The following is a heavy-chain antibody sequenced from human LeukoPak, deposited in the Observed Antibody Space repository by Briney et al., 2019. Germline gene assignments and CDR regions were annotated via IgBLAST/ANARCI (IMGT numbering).Heavy chain of an antibody. CDR3: AREYKHDNWIFEH. Sequence: GGSLRLSCVASGFIYSDWWMNWVRQAPGKRLEWVAVVSSDGRVQFYTDSVKGRFTVSRDNSKNTLYLQMNSLTVADTAVYYCAREYKHDNWIFEHWGQGTLVTVSS. V-gene: IGHV3-30*03. CDR1: GFIYSDWW. J-gene: IGHJ4*02. CDR2: VSSDGRVQ. D-gene: IGHD1-20*01.